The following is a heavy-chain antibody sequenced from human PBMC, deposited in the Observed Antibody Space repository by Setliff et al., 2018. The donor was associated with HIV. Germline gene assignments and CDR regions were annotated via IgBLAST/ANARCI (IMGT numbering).Heavy chain of an antibody. V-gene: IGHV3-7*03. J-gene: IGHJ4*02. Sequence: GGSLRLSCAASEFTFSGHWMSWVRQAPGKGLEWVANIKQDGSEKNYVDFVKGRFTISRDNAKNSLYLQMNSLRAEDTAVYYCAISTRPYWGQGTLVTVSS. CDR1: EFTFSGHW. CDR3: AISTRPY. D-gene: IGHD6-6*01. CDR2: IKQDGSEK.